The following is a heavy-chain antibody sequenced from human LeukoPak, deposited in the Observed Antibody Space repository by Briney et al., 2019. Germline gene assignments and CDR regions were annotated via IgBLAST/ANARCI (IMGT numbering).Heavy chain of an antibody. Sequence: PGGSLRLSCAASGFTFSDYYMSWIRQAPGKGLEWVSYISSSGSTIYYADSVKGRFTISRDNAKNSLYPQMNSLRAEDTAVYYCARYCSSTSCYGRRFDYWGRGTLVTVSS. CDR1: GFTFSDYY. V-gene: IGHV3-11*01. J-gene: IGHJ4*02. CDR3: ARYCSSTSCYGRRFDY. D-gene: IGHD2-2*01. CDR2: ISSSGSTI.